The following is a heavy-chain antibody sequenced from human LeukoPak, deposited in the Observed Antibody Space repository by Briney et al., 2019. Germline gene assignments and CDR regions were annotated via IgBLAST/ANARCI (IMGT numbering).Heavy chain of an antibody. Sequence: GSLRLSCAASGFIFRSYAMSWVRQAPGKGLEWIGYIYYSGSTNYNPSLKSRVTISVDTSKNQFSLKLSSVTAADTAVYYCARVVGRAVRYYDFWSGRSAWGQGTLVTVSS. J-gene: IGHJ5*02. CDR1: GFIFRSYA. V-gene: IGHV4-59*01. CDR2: IYYSGST. CDR3: ARVVGRAVRYYDFWSGRSA. D-gene: IGHD3-3*01.